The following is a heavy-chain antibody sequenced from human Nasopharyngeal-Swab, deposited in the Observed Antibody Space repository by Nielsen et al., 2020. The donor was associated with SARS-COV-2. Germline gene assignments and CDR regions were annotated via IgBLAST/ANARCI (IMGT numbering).Heavy chain of an antibody. Sequence: GESLKISCAASGFTFSSYWMSWVRQAPGEGLEWVANIKQDGSEKYSVDSVKGRFTISRDNAKNSLYLQMNSLRAEDTAVYYCARDPADFWSGYYTPVDYWGQGTLVTVSS. CDR1: GFTFSSYW. CDR3: ARDPADFWSGYYTPVDY. J-gene: IGHJ4*02. D-gene: IGHD3-3*01. V-gene: IGHV3-7*01. CDR2: IKQDGSEK.